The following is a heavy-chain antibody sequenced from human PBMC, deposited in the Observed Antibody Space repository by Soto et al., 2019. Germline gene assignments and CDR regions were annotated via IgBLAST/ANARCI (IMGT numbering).Heavy chain of an antibody. CDR1: GFTFSSYS. D-gene: IGHD5-12*01. V-gene: IGHV3-21*01. Sequence: GGSLRLSCAASGFTFSSYSMNWVRQAPGKGLEWISSISSSSSYIYYADSVKGRFTISRDNAKNSLYLQMNSLRAEDTAVYYCARVVATIAEYYFDYWGQGTLVTVSS. CDR3: ARVVATIAEYYFDY. CDR2: ISSSSSYI. J-gene: IGHJ4*02.